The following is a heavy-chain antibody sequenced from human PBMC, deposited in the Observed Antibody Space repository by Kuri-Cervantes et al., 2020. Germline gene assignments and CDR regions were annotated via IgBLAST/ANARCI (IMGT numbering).Heavy chain of an antibody. Sequence: GESLKISCAASGFSFSGHYMHWVRQTPGKGLMWVARINSDESDRTYADSVKGRVTISRDNSKNSLYLQVDSLSAEDTAVYYCAKIYESGSDKYFDCWGQGALVTVSS. CDR2: INSDESDR. D-gene: IGHD3-10*01. V-gene: IGHV3-74*03. CDR3: AKIYESGSDKYFDC. CDR1: GFSFSGHY. J-gene: IGHJ4*02.